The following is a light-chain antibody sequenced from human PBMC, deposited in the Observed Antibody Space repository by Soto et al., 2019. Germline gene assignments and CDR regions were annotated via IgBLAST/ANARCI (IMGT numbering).Light chain of an antibody. CDR3: SSYAVTSFV. CDR1: SSDVGGYKF. V-gene: IGLV2-8*01. J-gene: IGLJ1*01. Sequence: QSALTQPPSASGSPGQSVTISCTGTSSDVGGYKFDSWYQQHPGKAPKLMLYEVSKRPSGVPDRFSGSKSGNTASLTVSGLQAEDEADYYCSSYAVTSFVFGTGTKLTVL. CDR2: EVS.